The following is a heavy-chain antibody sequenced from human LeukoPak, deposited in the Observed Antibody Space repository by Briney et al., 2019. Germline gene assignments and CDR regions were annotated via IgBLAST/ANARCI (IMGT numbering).Heavy chain of an antibody. V-gene: IGHV3-20*04. Sequence: GGSLRLSCTASGFIFEEYGMSWVRQAPGKGLEWVCGINWNGGRTGYGDSVKGRFTISRDNAKNLLYLQMDSLRAEDTAFYYCAFDYGGNFRPRGGAFDTWGQGTMVTVSS. CDR2: INWNGGRT. CDR1: GFIFEEYG. CDR3: AFDYGGNFRPRGGAFDT. D-gene: IGHD4-23*01. J-gene: IGHJ3*02.